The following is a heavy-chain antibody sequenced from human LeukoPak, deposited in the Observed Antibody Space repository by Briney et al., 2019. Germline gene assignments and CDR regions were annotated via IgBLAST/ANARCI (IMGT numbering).Heavy chain of an antibody. V-gene: IGHV3-66*02. CDR1: GFTVSSNY. CDR3: ARAAYSYGFDY. J-gene: IGHJ4*02. Sequence: QPGGSLRLSCAASGFTVSSNYMSWVRQAPGKGLEWVSVMYSGGSTYYADSVKGRFTISRDNSKNTLYLQMNSLRAEDTAVYYCARAAYSYGFDYWGQGTLVTVSS. CDR2: MYSGGST. D-gene: IGHD5-18*01.